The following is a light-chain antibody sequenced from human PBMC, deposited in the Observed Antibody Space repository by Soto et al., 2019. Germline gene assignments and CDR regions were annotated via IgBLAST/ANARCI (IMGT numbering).Light chain of an antibody. J-gene: IGKJ1*01. CDR2: WAS. Sequence: DIVMTQSPDSLAVSLGERATINCKSSQSVLYSSNNKNYLAWYQQKPGQPPKLLIYWASTRESGVPDRFSGSESGTDFTLTISSLQAEDVAVYYCQQYYNTPQTFGQGTKVEIK. V-gene: IGKV4-1*01. CDR1: QSVLYSSNNKNY. CDR3: QQYYNTPQT.